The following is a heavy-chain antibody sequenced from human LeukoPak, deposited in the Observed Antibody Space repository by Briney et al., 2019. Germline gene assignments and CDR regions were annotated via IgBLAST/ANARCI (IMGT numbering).Heavy chain of an antibody. CDR2: ISGSGAST. D-gene: IGHD4-23*01. CDR3: AKDETRWVGDFDY. Sequence: AISGSGASTYYADSVKGRFTISRDNSKHTLYLQMNSLRAEDTAVYYCAKDETRWVGDFDYWGQGTLVTVSS. V-gene: IGHV3-23*01. J-gene: IGHJ4*02.